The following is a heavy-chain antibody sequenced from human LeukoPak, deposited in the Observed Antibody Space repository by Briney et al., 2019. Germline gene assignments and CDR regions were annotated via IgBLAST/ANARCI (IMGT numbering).Heavy chain of an antibody. J-gene: IGHJ3*02. CDR1: GFTFSSYS. V-gene: IGHV3-21*01. D-gene: IGHD6-13*01. Sequence: PGGSLRLSCAASGFTFSSYSMNWVRQAPGKGLEWVSSISSSSSYIYYADSVKGRFTISRDNAKNSLYLQMNSLRAEDTAVYYCARVISSWNDAFDIWGQGTMVTVSS. CDR2: ISSSSSYI. CDR3: ARVISSWNDAFDI.